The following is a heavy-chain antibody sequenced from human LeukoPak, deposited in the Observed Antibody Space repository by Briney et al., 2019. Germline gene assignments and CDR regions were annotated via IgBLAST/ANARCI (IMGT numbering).Heavy chain of an antibody. Sequence: SETLSLTCAVSGDSISSGGYSWSWVRQPPGKGLEWIGYIYSSGRSYYNPSLQSRFTISVDTSKNEFSLKVTSVTAADTAVYYCARDPYDSGIWGQGTLVTVSS. CDR2: IYSSGRS. D-gene: IGHD3-10*01. V-gene: IGHV4-30-4*07. CDR1: GDSISSGGYS. CDR3: ARDPYDSGI. J-gene: IGHJ4*02.